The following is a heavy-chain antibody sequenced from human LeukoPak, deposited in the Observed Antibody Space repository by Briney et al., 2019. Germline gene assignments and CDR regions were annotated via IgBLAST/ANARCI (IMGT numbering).Heavy chain of an antibody. CDR2: IGQDGTEK. CDR1: GSNLSSNW. Sequence: SGGPLRFSGAAPGSNLSSNWMSGFRKAPGKGLDGVPNIGQDGTEKNYVDSVKGRFTISRDNAKNSLYLQMSSLRAEDTAVYHCARGYCSGTSCFGAFDIWGQGTMVPVSS. CDR3: ARGYCSGTSCFGAFDI. D-gene: IGHD2-2*01. V-gene: IGHV3-7*01. J-gene: IGHJ3*02.